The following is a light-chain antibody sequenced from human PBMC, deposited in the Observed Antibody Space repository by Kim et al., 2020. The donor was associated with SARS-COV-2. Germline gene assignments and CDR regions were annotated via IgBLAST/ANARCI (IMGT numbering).Light chain of an antibody. Sequence: EIVLTQSPGTLSLSPGERATLSCRASQSVSSSYLAWYQQKPGQAPRLLIYGASSRATGIPDRFSGSGSGTDFTLTISRLEPEDFAVYYCQQHGSSPLPFGLGPKVGIK. CDR1: QSVSSSY. CDR2: GAS. V-gene: IGKV3-20*01. J-gene: IGKJ4*01. CDR3: QQHGSSPLP.